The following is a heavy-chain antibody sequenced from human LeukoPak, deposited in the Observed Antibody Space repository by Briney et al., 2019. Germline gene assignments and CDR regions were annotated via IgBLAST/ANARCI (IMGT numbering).Heavy chain of an antibody. CDR1: GFTFSSYA. Sequence: GGSLGLSCAASGFTFSSYAMHWVRQAPGKGLEWVAVISYDGSNKYYADSVKGRFTISRDNSKNTLYLQMNSLGAEDTAVYYCARGAYYYDSSGYYVHWGQGTLVTVSS. V-gene: IGHV3-30-3*01. CDR2: ISYDGSNK. J-gene: IGHJ4*02. CDR3: ARGAYYYDSSGYYVH. D-gene: IGHD3-22*01.